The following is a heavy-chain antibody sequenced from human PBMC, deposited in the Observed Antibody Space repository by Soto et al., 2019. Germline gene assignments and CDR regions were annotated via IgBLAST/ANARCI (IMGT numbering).Heavy chain of an antibody. J-gene: IGHJ4*02. CDR3: ARHSSGWYRFDY. Sequence: YRGWIRQSPGKGLEWIGSIYYSGSTYYSPSLNSRVTISVDTSNNQFSLKLTSVTAADTAVYYCARHSSGWYRFDYWGQGTLVTVSS. CDR1: Y. V-gene: IGHV4-39*01. D-gene: IGHD6-19*01. CDR2: IYYSGST.